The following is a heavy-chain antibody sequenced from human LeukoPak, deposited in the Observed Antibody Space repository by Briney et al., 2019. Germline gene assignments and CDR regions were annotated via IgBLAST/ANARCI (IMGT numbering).Heavy chain of an antibody. Sequence: GGSLRLSCAASGFTFRSNGMHWVRQAPGKGLKWVAFIRFDASNYYYTDSVKGRFTISRDNSKNTLYLQMNSLINEDTAVYFCAKDLSGGYHSYYFDFWGQGTPVTVSS. CDR3: AKDLSGGYHSYYFDF. J-gene: IGHJ4*02. CDR2: IRFDASNY. CDR1: GFTFRSNG. D-gene: IGHD5-18*01. V-gene: IGHV3-30*02.